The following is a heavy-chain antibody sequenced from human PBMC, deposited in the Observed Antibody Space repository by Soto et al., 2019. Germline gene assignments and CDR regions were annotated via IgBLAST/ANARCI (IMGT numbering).Heavy chain of an antibody. CDR1: GGSFDSTSYY. CDR3: ATVPIVGTTPLYFDY. V-gene: IGHV4-39*01. D-gene: IGHD1-1*01. J-gene: IGHJ4*02. Sequence: PSDTLSLTCTVSGGSFDSTSYYWAWVRQPPGKGLEWIAYIYYSGSTYYNPSLKNRVTISVDTSRNQFSLRLSSVTAADTAVYYCATVPIVGTTPLYFDYWGQGTLVNVS. CDR2: IYYSGST.